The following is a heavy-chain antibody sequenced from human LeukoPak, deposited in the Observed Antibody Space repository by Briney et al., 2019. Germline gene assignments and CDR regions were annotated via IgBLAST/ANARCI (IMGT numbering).Heavy chain of an antibody. D-gene: IGHD3-3*01. Sequence: PSENLSLTCTVSGGSISSGGYYWSWIRQPPGKGLEWIGYIYHSGSTYYNPSLKSRVTISVDRSKNQFSLKLSSVTAADTAVYYCARGGYDFWSGYPYDAFDIWGQGTMVTVSS. V-gene: IGHV4-30-2*01. CDR2: IYHSGST. CDR1: GGSISSGGYY. J-gene: IGHJ3*02. CDR3: ARGGYDFWSGYPYDAFDI.